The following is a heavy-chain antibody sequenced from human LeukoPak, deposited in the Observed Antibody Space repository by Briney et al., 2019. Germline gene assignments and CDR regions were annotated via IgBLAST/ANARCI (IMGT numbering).Heavy chain of an antibody. D-gene: IGHD3-22*01. J-gene: IGHJ4*02. Sequence: QTGGSLRLSCAASGFTFSSYSMTWVRQAPGKGLEWVSYISSSSSTTYYADSVKGRFTISRDNAKNSLYLQMNSLRGEDTAVYYCARVRGGYWLDYWGQGTLVTVSS. CDR2: ISSSSSTT. V-gene: IGHV3-48*01. CDR3: ARVRGGYWLDY. CDR1: GFTFSSYS.